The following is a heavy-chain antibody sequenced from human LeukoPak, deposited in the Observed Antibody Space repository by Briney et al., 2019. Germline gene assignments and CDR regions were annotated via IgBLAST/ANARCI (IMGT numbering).Heavy chain of an antibody. CDR2: IYSNGIT. Sequence: TPSETLSLTCTVSGGSIFSDYWNWIRQSPGKGLEWIGFIYSNGITTYNPSLRSRISISIATSRNQFSLRLTSVTAADTAIYYCARRAYYDSSGYHPTAGYFDLWGRGTLVSVSS. D-gene: IGHD3-22*01. CDR3: ARRAYYDSSGYHPTAGYFDL. CDR1: GGSIFSDY. V-gene: IGHV4-4*08. J-gene: IGHJ2*01.